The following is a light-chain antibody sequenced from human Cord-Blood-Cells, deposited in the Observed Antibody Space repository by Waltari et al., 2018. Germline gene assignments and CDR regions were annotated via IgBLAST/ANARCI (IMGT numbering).Light chain of an antibody. V-gene: IGKV4-1*01. CDR3: QQYYSTPLT. J-gene: IGKJ3*01. CDR1: QSVLYCSNNKNY. Sequence: DIVMTQSPDSLAVSLGERATSNCKSSQSVLYCSNNKNYLAWYQQKPGQPPKLLIYWASTRESGVPDRFSGSGSGTDFTLTISSLQAEDVAVYYCQQYYSTPLTFGPGTKVDIK. CDR2: WAS.